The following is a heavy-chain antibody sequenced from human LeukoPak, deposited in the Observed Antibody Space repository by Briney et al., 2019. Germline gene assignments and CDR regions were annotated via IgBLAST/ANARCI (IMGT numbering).Heavy chain of an antibody. D-gene: IGHD3-22*01. CDR1: GGSISSSSYY. CDR2: IYYSGST. J-gene: IGHJ3*02. V-gene: IGHV4-39*07. Sequence: PSETLSLTCTVSGGSISSSSYYWGWIRQPPGKGLEWIGSIYYSGSTYYNPSLKSRVTISVDTSKNQFSLKLSSVTAADTAVYYCAREYDSSGYYLWDAFDIWGQGTMVTVSS. CDR3: AREYDSSGYYLWDAFDI.